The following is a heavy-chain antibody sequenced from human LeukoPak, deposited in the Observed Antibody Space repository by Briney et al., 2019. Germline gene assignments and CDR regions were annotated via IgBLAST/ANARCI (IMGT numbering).Heavy chain of an antibody. J-gene: IGHJ4*02. CDR3: ARSGGSGYYDD. V-gene: IGHV3-11*04. CDR2: ISSSGSTI. D-gene: IGHD3-22*01. CDR1: GFTFSDYY. Sequence: GRCLRPSSAASGFTFSDYYMRWIRQAPGRGLEWVSYISSSGSTIYYADSVKGRFTLSRDNAKNSLYRQLNSLIAEDTAVDYWARSGGSGYYDDWGQGTLVTAS.